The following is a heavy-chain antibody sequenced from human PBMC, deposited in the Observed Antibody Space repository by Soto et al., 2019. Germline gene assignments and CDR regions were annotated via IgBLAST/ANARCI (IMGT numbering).Heavy chain of an antibody. Sequence: EVQLVESGGGSVQPGGSLRLSCAASGFTFSSYGMNWVRQAPGKGLEWVSYISFNGSTMYYADSVKGRFTISRDNAKNSLYLQMNSLRAEDTAVYYCARAYNWTYGYFDYWGQGTLVTVSS. D-gene: IGHD1-7*01. CDR3: ARAYNWTYGYFDY. J-gene: IGHJ4*02. CDR2: ISFNGSTM. V-gene: IGHV3-48*01. CDR1: GFTFSSYG.